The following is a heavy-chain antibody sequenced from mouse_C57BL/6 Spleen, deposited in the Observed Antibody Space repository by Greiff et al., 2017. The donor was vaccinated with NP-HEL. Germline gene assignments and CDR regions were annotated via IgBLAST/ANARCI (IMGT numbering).Heavy chain of an antibody. CDR2: ISYDGSN. CDR3: ARAEGYYSNYEGY. V-gene: IGHV3-6*01. CDR1: GYSITSGYY. D-gene: IGHD2-5*01. Sequence: EVHLVESGPGLVKPSQSLSLTCSVTGYSITSGYYWNWIRQFPGNKLEWMGYISYDGSNNYNPSLKNRISITRDTSKNQFFLKLNSVTTEDTATYYCARAEGYYSNYEGYWGQGTTLTVSS. J-gene: IGHJ2*01.